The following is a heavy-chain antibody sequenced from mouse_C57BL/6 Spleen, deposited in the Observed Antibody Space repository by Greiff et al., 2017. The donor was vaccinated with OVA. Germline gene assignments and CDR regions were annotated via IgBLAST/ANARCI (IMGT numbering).Heavy chain of an antibody. CDR1: GFSFNTYA. J-gene: IGHJ2*01. V-gene: IGHV10-1*01. Sequence: EVQVVESGGGLVQPKGSLKLSCAASGFSFNTYAMNWVRQAPGKGLEWVARIRSKSNNYATYYADSVKDRFTISRDDSESMLYLQMNNLKTEDTAMYYCVRGDYPFDYWGQGTTLTVSS. CDR3: VRGDYPFDY. CDR2: IRSKSNNYAT. D-gene: IGHD2-4*01.